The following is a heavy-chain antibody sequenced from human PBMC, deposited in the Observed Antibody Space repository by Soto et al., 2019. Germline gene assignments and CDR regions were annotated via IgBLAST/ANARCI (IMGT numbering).Heavy chain of an antibody. J-gene: IGHJ4*02. Sequence: GGSLRLSCAASGFTFSSYGMHWVRQAPGKGLEWVAVISYDGSNKYYADSVKGRFTISRDNSKNTLYLQMNSLRAEETAVYYCAKDFSGWYYFDYWGQGTLVTVSS. V-gene: IGHV3-30*18. D-gene: IGHD6-19*01. CDR3: AKDFSGWYYFDY. CDR2: ISYDGSNK. CDR1: GFTFSSYG.